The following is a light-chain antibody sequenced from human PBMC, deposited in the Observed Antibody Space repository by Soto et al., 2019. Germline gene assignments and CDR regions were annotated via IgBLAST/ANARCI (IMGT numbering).Light chain of an antibody. Sequence: QSVLTQPPSVSGAPGQRVTISCTGSSSKIGAGYDVHWYQQLPGAVPKVLIYGNSNRPSGVPDRFSGSKSGTSASLAITGLQAEDEADYYCQSYDSSLSAVVFGGGTKLTVL. CDR1: SSKIGAGYD. V-gene: IGLV1-40*01. J-gene: IGLJ2*01. CDR2: GNS. CDR3: QSYDSSLSAVV.